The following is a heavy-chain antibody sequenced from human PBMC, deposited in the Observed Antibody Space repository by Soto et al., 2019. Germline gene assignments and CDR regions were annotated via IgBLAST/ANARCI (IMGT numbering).Heavy chain of an antibody. CDR3: ARENSSSWYSNWLDP. J-gene: IGHJ5*02. V-gene: IGHV4-34*01. CDR1: GGSFSGYY. CDR2: INHSGST. D-gene: IGHD6-13*01. Sequence: SETLSLTCAVYGGSFSGYYWSWIRQPPGKGLEWIGEINHSGSTNYNPSLKSRVTISVDTSKNQFSLKLSSVTAADTAVYYCARENSSSWYSNWLDPWGQGTLVTVSS.